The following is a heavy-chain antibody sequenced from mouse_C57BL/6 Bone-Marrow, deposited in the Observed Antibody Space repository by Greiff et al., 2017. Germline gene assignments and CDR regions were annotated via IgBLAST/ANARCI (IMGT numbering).Heavy chain of an antibody. Sequence: EVQLQQSGPELVKPGASVKISCKASGYTFTDYYMNWVKQSHGKSLEWIGDINPNNGGTSYNQKLKGKATLTVDKSSSTAYMELRSLTSEDSAVYYCATSYYGSSYSYAMDYWGQGTSVTVSS. CDR3: ATSYYGSSYSYAMDY. CDR2: INPNNGGT. J-gene: IGHJ4*01. D-gene: IGHD1-1*01. V-gene: IGHV1-26*01. CDR1: GYTFTDYY.